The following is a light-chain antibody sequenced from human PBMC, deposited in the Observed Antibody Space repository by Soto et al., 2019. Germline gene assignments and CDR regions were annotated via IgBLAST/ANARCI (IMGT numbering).Light chain of an antibody. J-gene: IGKJ5*01. CDR3: QQYYRSSIT. Sequence: EIVMTQSPATLSVSPGERATLSCRASQSVSSNLAWYHQKPGQAPRLLIYDASTRATVIPARFNGSGSGTEFTLTISSLQSEDFATYYCQQYYRSSITFGQGTRLEIK. CDR1: QSVSSN. CDR2: DAS. V-gene: IGKV3-15*01.